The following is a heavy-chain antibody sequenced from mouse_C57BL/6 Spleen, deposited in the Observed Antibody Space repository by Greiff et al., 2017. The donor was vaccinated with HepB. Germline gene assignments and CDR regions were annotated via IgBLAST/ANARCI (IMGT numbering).Heavy chain of an antibody. J-gene: IGHJ2*01. CDR1: GYAFSSSW. V-gene: IGHV1-82*01. CDR2: IYPGDGDT. D-gene: IGHD1-1*01. Sequence: VQLQQSGPELVKPGASVKISCKASGYAFSSSWMNWVKQRPGKGLEWIGRIYPGDGDTKYNGKFKGKATLTADKSSSTAYMQLSSLSSEDSAVYFCARGLRFDYWGQGTTLTVSS. CDR3: ARGLRFDY.